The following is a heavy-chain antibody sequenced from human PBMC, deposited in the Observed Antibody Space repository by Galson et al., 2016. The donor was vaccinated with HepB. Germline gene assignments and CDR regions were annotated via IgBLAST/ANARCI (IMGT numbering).Heavy chain of an antibody. CDR1: GFAVRSNF. J-gene: IGHJ4*02. CDR2: IYSGGST. D-gene: IGHD3-16*02. CDR3: ARVQTFYDYIWGTSRPRYFDY. Sequence: SLRLSCAVSGFAVRSNFMAWVRQAPGKGLEWVSLIYSGGSTYYADSVRGRFTISRDISKNTLFLEMLSLRAEDPAVYYCARVQTFYDYIWGTSRPRYFDYWGQGTLVTVSS. V-gene: IGHV3-53*01.